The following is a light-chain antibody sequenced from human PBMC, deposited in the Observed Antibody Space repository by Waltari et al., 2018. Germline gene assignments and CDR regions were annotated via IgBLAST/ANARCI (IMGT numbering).Light chain of an antibody. Sequence: QSALTQPASVSGSPGQSITISCTGTSSDVGNYNLVSWYQQHPGKAPKLMISAGSKRPSGVSNRFSGANSGNTASLTISGLQAEDEADYYCCSYAGSSTYVFGTGTKVTVL. CDR3: CSYAGSSTYV. CDR2: AGS. J-gene: IGLJ1*01. V-gene: IGLV2-23*01. CDR1: SSDVGNYNL.